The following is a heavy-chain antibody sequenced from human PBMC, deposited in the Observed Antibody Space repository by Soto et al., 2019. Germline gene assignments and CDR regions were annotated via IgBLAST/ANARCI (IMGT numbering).Heavy chain of an antibody. CDR1: GFTVSSNY. J-gene: IGHJ3*02. V-gene: IGHV3-66*04. Sequence: EVQLVESGGGLVQPGGSLRLSCAASGFTVSSNYMSWVRQAPGKGLEWVSVIYSGGSTYYADSVKGRFTISRDNSKNTLYLQMNSLRAEDTAVYYCARLDIVVVVAANHAFDIWGQGTMVTVSS. CDR3: ARLDIVVVVAANHAFDI. D-gene: IGHD2-15*01. CDR2: IYSGGST.